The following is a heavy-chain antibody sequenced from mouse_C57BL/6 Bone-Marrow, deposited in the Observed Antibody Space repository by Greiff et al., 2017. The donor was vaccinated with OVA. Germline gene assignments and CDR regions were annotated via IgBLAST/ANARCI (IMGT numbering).Heavy chain of an antibody. V-gene: IGHV10-1*01. D-gene: IGHD3-3*01. CDR2: IRSKSNNYAT. J-gene: IGHJ4*01. Sequence: EVQLQESGGGLVQPKGSLKLSCAASGFSFNTYAMNWVRQAPGKGLEWVARIRSKSNNYATYYADSVKDRFTISRDDSESMLYLQMNNLKTEDTAMYYCVRQRGRAMDYWGQGTSVTVSS. CDR3: VRQRGRAMDY. CDR1: GFSFNTYA.